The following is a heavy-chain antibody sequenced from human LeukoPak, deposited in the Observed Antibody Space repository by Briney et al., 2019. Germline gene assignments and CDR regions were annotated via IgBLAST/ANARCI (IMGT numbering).Heavy chain of an antibody. CDR2: IYYSGVT. D-gene: IGHD4-17*01. Sequence: SETLSLTCTVSGGSISSSSYYWSWIRQPPGKGLEWIGYIYYSGVTNYNTSLKSRATFSVDTSKSQFSLKLSSVTAADTAVYDCATSGATTATTWGGNWFDPWGQGALVTVSS. V-gene: IGHV4-61*01. CDR3: ATSGATTATTWGGNWFDP. CDR1: GGSISSSSYY. J-gene: IGHJ5*02.